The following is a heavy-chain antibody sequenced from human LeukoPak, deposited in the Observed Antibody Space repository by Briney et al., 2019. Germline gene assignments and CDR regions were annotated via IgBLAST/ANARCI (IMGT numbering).Heavy chain of an antibody. V-gene: IGHV3-7*04. CDR2: IKQDGSEK. CDR3: AREERESGGWDA. D-gene: IGHD1-1*01. Sequence: PGGSLRLSCAASGFTFNNVWISWVRQAPGKGLEWVANIKQDGSEKNYVGSVKGRFTISRDNAKNSLYLQMNSLRVEGTAVYYCAREERESGGWDAWGQGTTVTVSS. J-gene: IGHJ6*02. CDR1: GFTFNNVW.